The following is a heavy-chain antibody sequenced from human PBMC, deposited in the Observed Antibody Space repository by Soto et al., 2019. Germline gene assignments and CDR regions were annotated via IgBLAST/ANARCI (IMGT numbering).Heavy chain of an antibody. CDR2: ISSSDETR. V-gene: IGHV3-48*02. J-gene: IGHJ4*01. Sequence: GGSLRLSCAASGFTFSNYSMIWVRKAPGKGLEWVAYISSSDETRYYTDSVKGRFTISRDEGRNSLFLQMNSLRDEDTAVYYCARLRGSGWYGFDFWGQGTLVTVSS. CDR3: ARLRGSGWYGFDF. CDR1: GFTFSNYS. D-gene: IGHD6-13*01.